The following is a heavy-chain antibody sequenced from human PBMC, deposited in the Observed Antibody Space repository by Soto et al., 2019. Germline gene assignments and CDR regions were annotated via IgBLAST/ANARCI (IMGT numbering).Heavy chain of an antibody. V-gene: IGHV1-69*01. D-gene: IGHD1-26*01. Sequence: QVQLVQSGAEVKKPGSSVKVSCKASGGTFSSYAISWVRQAPGQGLEWMGGIIPIFGTANYAQKFQGRVTITADESTSTAYMELSRLRSESTAVYYCARVGVGAATTGLFDYWGQGTLVTVSS. CDR3: ARVGVGAATTGLFDY. CDR2: IIPIFGTA. CDR1: GGTFSSYA. J-gene: IGHJ4*02.